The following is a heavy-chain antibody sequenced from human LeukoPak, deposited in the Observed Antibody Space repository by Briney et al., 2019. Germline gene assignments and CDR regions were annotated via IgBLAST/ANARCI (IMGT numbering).Heavy chain of an antibody. V-gene: IGHV1-69*13. CDR1: GGTFSSYA. J-gene: IGHJ6*02. D-gene: IGHD2-2*01. Sequence: AASVKVSCKASGGTFSSYAISWVRQAPGQGLEWMGGIIPIFGTANYAQKFQGRVTITADESTSTAYMELSSLRSEDTAVYYCASLVVPAEYYYYGMDVWGQGTTVTVSS. CDR3: ASLVVPAEYYYYGMDV. CDR2: IIPIFGTA.